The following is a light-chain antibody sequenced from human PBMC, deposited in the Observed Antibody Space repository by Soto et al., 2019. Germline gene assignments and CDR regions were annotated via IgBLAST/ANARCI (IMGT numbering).Light chain of an antibody. J-gene: IGLJ2*01. CDR3: SSYAGSNLV. Sequence: QSVLTQPPSASGSPGQSVTISCTGTSSDVGGYNYVSWYQQHPGKAPKVMIYEVSKWPSGVPDRFSGSKSGNTASLTVSGLQAEDEADYYRSSYAGSNLVFGGGTKVTVL. CDR1: SSDVGGYNY. CDR2: EVS. V-gene: IGLV2-8*01.